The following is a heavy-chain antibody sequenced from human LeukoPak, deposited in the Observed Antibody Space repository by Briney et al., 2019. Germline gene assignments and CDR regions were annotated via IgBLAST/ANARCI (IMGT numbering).Heavy chain of an antibody. CDR2: INHSGST. J-gene: IGHJ3*02. D-gene: IGHD2-2*02. Sequence: ASETLSLTCAVHGGSFSGYYWSWIRQPPGKGLEWIGEINHSGSTNYNPSLKSRVTISVDTSKNQFSLKLSSVTAADTAVYYCARDTYDAFDIWGQGTMVTVSS. CDR3: ARDTYDAFDI. CDR1: GGSFSGYY. V-gene: IGHV4-34*01.